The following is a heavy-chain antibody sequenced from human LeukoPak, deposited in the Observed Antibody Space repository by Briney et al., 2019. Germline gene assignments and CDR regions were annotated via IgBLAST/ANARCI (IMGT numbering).Heavy chain of an antibody. CDR1: GVTFSSYW. V-gene: IGHV3-74*01. Sequence: GGSLRLSCAASGVTFSSYWMHWVRQAPGKGLVWVSRINSDGSSTSYADSVKGRFTISRDNAKNTLYLQLNSLRAEDTAVYYCARASGSYYYYMDVWGKGTTVTVSS. CDR3: ARASGSYYYYMDV. D-gene: IGHD3-10*01. CDR2: INSDGSST. J-gene: IGHJ6*03.